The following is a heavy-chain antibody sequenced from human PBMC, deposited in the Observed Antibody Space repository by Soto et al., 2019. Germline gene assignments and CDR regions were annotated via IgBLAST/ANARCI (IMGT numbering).Heavy chain of an antibody. D-gene: IGHD2-15*01. J-gene: IGHJ6*02. CDR1: GFTFSSYA. Sequence: HPGGSLRLSCAASGFTFSSYAMHWVRQAPGKGLEWVAVISYDGSNKYYADSVKGQFTISRDNSKNTLYLQMNSLRAEDTAVYYCAVGVVAARDYGMDVWGQGTTVTVSS. CDR2: ISYDGSNK. CDR3: AVGVVAARDYGMDV. V-gene: IGHV3-30-3*01.